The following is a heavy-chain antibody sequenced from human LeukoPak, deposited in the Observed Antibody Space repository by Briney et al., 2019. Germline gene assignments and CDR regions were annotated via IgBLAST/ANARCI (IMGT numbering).Heavy chain of an antibody. CDR3: ARTYYDFWSGALMSWFDP. CDR1: GGSFSGYY. V-gene: IGHV4-34*01. D-gene: IGHD3-3*01. J-gene: IGHJ5*02. CDR2: INHSGST. Sequence: SETLSLTCAVYGGSFSGYYWSWIRQPPGKGLEWIGEINHSGSTNYNPSLKSRVTISVDTSKNQFSLKLSSVTAADTAVYYCARTYYDFWSGALMSWFDPWGQGTLVTISS.